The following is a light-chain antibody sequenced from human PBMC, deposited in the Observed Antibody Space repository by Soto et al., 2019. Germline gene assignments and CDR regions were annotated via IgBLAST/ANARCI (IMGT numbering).Light chain of an antibody. V-gene: IGKV1-39*01. CDR3: QQTYSRPIT. J-gene: IGKJ5*01. CDR1: QTVSSY. Sequence: DIQMTQSPSSLSAPVGDTVTITFRASQTVSSYLNWYQQKVGQAPRLLIYFISRLQTGVPSRFSGSGSGRDFTLTITSPQPEDSATYYCQQTYSRPITFGQGTRLEIK. CDR2: FIS.